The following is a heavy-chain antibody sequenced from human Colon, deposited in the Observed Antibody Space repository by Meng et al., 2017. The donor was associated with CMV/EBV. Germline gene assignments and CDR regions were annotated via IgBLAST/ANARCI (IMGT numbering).Heavy chain of an antibody. Sequence: SETLSLTCTVSGASVSSTSYYWGWIRQPPGKGLEWLGSISYSGTTYYNPSLKSRLTMSIDTSRNQFSLSLSSVTAADTAVYYCARQGGASPTTGVFWGQGILVTVSS. CDR3: ARQGGASPTTGVF. J-gene: IGHJ4*02. CDR2: ISYSGTT. V-gene: IGHV4-39*07. CDR1: GASVSSTSYY. D-gene: IGHD7-27*01.